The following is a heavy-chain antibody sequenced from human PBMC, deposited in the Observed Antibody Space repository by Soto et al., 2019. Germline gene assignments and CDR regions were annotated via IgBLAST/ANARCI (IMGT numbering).Heavy chain of an antibody. CDR1: GFTFSSYG. J-gene: IGHJ4*02. Sequence: HPVGSLRLSCAASGFTFSSYGMHWVRQAPGKGLEWVAVISYDGSNKYYADSVKGRFTISRDNSKNTLYLQMNSLRAEDTAVYYCAKDRYSSSWYPFDYWGQGTLVTVSS. CDR2: ISYDGSNK. D-gene: IGHD6-13*01. V-gene: IGHV3-30*18. CDR3: AKDRYSSSWYPFDY.